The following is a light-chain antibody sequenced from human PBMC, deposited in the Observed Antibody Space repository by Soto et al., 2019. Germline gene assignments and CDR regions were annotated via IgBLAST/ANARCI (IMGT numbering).Light chain of an antibody. V-gene: IGKV1-39*01. CDR1: QDISTS. J-gene: IGKJ1*01. CDR2: GAS. Sequence: DIQVTHSPSSLCASVGDRVTFTCRAGQDISTSLNWYQHRPGKAPKLLIYGASALQSGVPSRFSGSGSGTDFTLTISSLQVEDFATYYCQHSYNTPRTVGQGTKVDSK. CDR3: QHSYNTPRT.